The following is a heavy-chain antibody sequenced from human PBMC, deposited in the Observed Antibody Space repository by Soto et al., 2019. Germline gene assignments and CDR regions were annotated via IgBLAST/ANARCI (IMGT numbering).Heavy chain of an antibody. CDR1: GGSISSGGYY. J-gene: IGHJ4*02. V-gene: IGHV4-31*01. Sequence: SETLSLTCTVSGGSISSGGYYWSWIRQHPGKGLEWIGYIYYSGSTYYNPSLKSLVTISVDTSKNQFSLKLSSVTAADTAVYYCARDRHRGYISYFDYWGQGTLVTVSS. D-gene: IGHD5-18*01. CDR3: ARDRHRGYISYFDY. CDR2: IYYSGST.